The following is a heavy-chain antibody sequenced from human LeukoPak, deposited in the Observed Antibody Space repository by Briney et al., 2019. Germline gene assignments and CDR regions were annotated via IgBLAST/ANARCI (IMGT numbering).Heavy chain of an antibody. CDR2: IDASCAYT. J-gene: IGHJ4*02. V-gene: IGHV3-23*01. CDR1: GFTFSTYP. CDR3: AKISSVTANFDC. D-gene: IGHD4-17*01. Sequence: GVSLRLSCAASGFTFSTYPVGWVRQAPGGGLEWVSSIDASCAYTYYADSVKGRFTISRDNSKNTLYLQMNTLRAEDTAVYSCAKISSVTANFDCWGQGTLVTISS.